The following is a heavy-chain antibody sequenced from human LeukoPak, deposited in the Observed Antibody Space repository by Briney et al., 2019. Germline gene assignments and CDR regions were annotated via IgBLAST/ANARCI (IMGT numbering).Heavy chain of an antibody. D-gene: IGHD3-16*01. CDR1: GFTFSDYY. CDR3: ARAMSTFGGVRNYFDS. Sequence: GGSLRLSCAASGFTFSDYYISWIRQAPGKGLEWVSYISRDSSNIYYADSVKGRFTVSRDNAKNSLYLQMNSLRAEDTAVYYCARAMSTFGGVRNYFDSWGQGTLVTVSS. J-gene: IGHJ4*02. CDR2: ISRDSSNI. V-gene: IGHV3-11*01.